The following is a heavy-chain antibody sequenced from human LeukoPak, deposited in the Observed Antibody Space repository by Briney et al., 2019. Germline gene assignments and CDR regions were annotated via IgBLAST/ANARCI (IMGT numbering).Heavy chain of an antibody. CDR3: ARDFAAGQYYYDSSGSIGGY. V-gene: IGHV3-11*04. CDR1: GFTFSDYY. D-gene: IGHD3-22*01. Sequence: GGSLRLFCAASGFTFSDYYMSWIRQAPGKGLEWVSYISSSGSTIYYADSVKGRSTISRDNAKNSLYLQMNSLRAEDTAVYYCARDFAAGQYYYDSSGSIGGYWGQGILVTVSS. CDR2: ISSSGSTI. J-gene: IGHJ4*02.